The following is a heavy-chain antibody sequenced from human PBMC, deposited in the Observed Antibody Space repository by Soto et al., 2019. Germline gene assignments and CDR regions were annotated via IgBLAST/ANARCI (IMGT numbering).Heavy chain of an antibody. J-gene: IGHJ6*02. D-gene: IGHD6-13*01. CDR3: ARVIAAAGSGAYYYYGMDV. V-gene: IGHV1-2*02. CDR1: GYTFTGYY. CDR2: INPNSGGT. Sequence: ASVKVSCKASGYTFTGYYMHWVRQAPGQGLEWMGWINPNSGGTNYAQKFQGRATMTRDTSISTAYMELSRLRSDDTAVYYCARVIAAAGSGAYYYYGMDVWGQGTTVTVSS.